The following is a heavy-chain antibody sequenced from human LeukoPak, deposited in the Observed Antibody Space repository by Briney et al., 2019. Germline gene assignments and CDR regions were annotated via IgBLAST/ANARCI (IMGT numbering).Heavy chain of an antibody. D-gene: IGHD6-19*01. CDR3: ARDHSPSMYGSVWYDAFDI. Sequence: GGSLRLSCVASGFIFSNYWMTWVRQVPGKGLEWVANINQDGNKKNYVDSVKGRFTVSRDNAKNSLYLQMNNLRAEDTAIYYCARDHSPSMYGSVWYDAFDIWGLGTMVTVSS. CDR1: GFIFSNYW. J-gene: IGHJ3*02. V-gene: IGHV3-7*01. CDR2: INQDGNKK.